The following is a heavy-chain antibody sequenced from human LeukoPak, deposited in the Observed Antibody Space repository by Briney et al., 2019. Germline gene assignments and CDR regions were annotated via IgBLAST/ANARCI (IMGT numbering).Heavy chain of an antibody. J-gene: IGHJ4*02. CDR3: ARGPRGSRGSTYGFEFDY. D-gene: IGHD5-18*01. CDR1: GGSISSYY. CDR2: IYYSGST. V-gene: IGHV4-59*01. Sequence: SETLSLTCTVSGGSISSYYWSWIRQPPGKGLEWIGYIYYSGSTKSSPSLKSRVTISVDASKNQFSLKLSSVTAADTAVYYCARGPRGSRGSTYGFEFDYWGQGTLVTVSS.